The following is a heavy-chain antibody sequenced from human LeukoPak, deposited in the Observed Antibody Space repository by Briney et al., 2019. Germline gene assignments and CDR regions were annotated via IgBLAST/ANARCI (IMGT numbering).Heavy chain of an antibody. CDR1: GGSISSGGYY. J-gene: IGHJ4*02. Sequence: SQTLSLTCTVSGGSISSGGYYWGWIRQHPGKGLEWIGYIYYSGSTYYNPSLKSRVTISVDTSKNQFSLKLSSVTAADTAVYYCARAAPELFDYWGQGTLVTVSS. V-gene: IGHV4-31*03. D-gene: IGHD1-7*01. CDR2: IYYSGST. CDR3: ARAAPELFDY.